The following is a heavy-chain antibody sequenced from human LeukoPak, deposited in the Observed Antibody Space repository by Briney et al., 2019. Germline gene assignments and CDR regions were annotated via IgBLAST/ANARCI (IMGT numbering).Heavy chain of an antibody. CDR3: ARVGDYEFDY. D-gene: IGHD4-17*01. Sequence: GGSLRLSCVASGFTFSSYSMNWVRQAPGKGLEWVSFISTSSSYIHYADSVKGRFTISRDNAKNSLYLQMNSLRAEDTAVYYCARVGDYEFDYWGQGTLVTVSS. CDR1: GFTFSSYS. V-gene: IGHV3-21*01. CDR2: ISTSSSYI. J-gene: IGHJ4*02.